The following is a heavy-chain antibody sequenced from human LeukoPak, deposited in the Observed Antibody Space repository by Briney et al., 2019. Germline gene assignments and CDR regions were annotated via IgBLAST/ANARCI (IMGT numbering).Heavy chain of an antibody. J-gene: IGHJ4*02. D-gene: IGHD3-10*01. CDR1: GYSISSGYY. CDR3: AKLLWFGKYYFDY. V-gene: IGHV4-38-2*01. CDR2: IYHSGTT. Sequence: SETLSLTCAVSGYSISSGYYWGWIRQPPGKGLEWIGIIYHSGTTYSNPSLRSRVTISVDTSKNQFSLKLSSVTAADTAIYYCAKLLWFGKYYFDYWGQGTLVTVSS.